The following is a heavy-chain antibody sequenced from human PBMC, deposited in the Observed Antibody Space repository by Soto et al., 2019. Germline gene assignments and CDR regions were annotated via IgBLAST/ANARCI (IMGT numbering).Heavy chain of an antibody. CDR2: INPYSGGA. V-gene: IGHV1-2*02. CDR1: GYTFTGYF. CDR3: ARVIRGAYYNSPLDT. D-gene: IGHD3-10*01. Sequence: ASVKVSCKASGYTFTGYFMHWVRQAPGQGLEWMGWINPYSGGADYAQSFQGRVTMTRDTSISTVYMELSRLSFDDTAVYYCARVIRGAYYNSPLDTWGQGTVVTVLL. J-gene: IGHJ5*02.